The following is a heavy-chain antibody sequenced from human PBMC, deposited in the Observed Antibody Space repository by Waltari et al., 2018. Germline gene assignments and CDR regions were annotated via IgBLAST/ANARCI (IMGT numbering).Heavy chain of an antibody. D-gene: IGHD2-15*01. CDR1: RGTFSSYA. CDR3: ARGGRGYYYYGMDV. CDR2: IIPIFGTA. Sequence: QVQLVQSGAEVKKPGSSVKVPCKASRGTFSSYAISWVRQAPGQGLEWMGGIIPIFGTASYAQKLQRRVTITTYESAGTDYMELSSLRSEDTAGYYCARGGRGYYYYGMDVWGQGTTVTGSS. V-gene: IGHV1-69*05. J-gene: IGHJ6*02.